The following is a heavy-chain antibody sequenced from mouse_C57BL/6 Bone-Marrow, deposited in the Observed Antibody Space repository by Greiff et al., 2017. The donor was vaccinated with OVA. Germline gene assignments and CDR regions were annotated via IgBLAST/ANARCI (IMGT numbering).Heavy chain of an antibody. V-gene: IGHV5-12*01. CDR3: ARHNYGSSYDWYFDV. J-gene: IGHJ1*03. CDR1: GFTFSDYY. D-gene: IGHD1-1*01. CDR2: ISNGGGST. Sequence: EVKLMESGGGLVQPGGSLKLSCAASGFTFSDYYMYWVRQTPEKRLEWVAYISNGGGSTYYPDTVKGRFPISRDNAKNTLYLQMSRLKSEDTAMYYCARHNYGSSYDWYFDVWGTGTTVTVSS.